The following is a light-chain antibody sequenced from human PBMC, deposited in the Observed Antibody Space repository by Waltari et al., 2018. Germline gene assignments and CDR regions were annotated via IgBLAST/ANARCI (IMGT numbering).Light chain of an antibody. J-gene: IGKJ4*01. CDR2: KVS. CDR1: QSLVYRDGNTY. V-gene: IGKV2-30*01. Sequence: DVVMTQSPLSLPVTLGQPASISCRSSQSLVYRDGNTYLNWFPQRPGQSPRRLIYKVSNRDSGVPDRFSGSGSGTDFTLKISRVEAEDVGVYYCMQVTQWPPTFGGGTKVEIK. CDR3: MQVTQWPPT.